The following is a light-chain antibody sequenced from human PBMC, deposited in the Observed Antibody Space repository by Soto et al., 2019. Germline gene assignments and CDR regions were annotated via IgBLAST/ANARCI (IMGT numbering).Light chain of an antibody. CDR1: QHISRW. Sequence: IQMTQSPSSVSASVGDRVTITCRASQHISRWLAWYQQKPGEAPKLLITAASTLQSGVPSRFSGSGSGTDFTLTIISLQPEDFATYYCLQAYKFPHTFGPGTTVDIK. J-gene: IGKJ3*01. CDR3: LQAYKFPHT. V-gene: IGKV1D-12*01. CDR2: AAS.